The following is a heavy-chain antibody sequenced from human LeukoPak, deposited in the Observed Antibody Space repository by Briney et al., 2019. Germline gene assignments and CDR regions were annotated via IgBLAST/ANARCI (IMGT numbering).Heavy chain of an antibody. CDR2: ISYDGSNK. J-gene: IGHJ4*02. CDR1: GFTFSSYA. D-gene: IGHD4-17*01. Sequence: PGGSLRLSCAASGFTFSSYAMSWVRQAPGKGLEWVAVISYDGSNKYYADSVKGRFTIPRDSSKNTLYLQMNSLRAEDTAVYYCAKELDDYGDYGRGVYDYWGQGTLVTVSS. CDR3: AKELDDYGDYGRGVYDY. V-gene: IGHV3-30*18.